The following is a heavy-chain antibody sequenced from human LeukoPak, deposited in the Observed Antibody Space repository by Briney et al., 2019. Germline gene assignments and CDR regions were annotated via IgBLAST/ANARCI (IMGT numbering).Heavy chain of an antibody. Sequence: GGSLRLSCAASGFTFSNAWMSWVRQAPGKGLEWVGRIKSKTDGGTTDYAAPVKGRFTISRDDSKNTLYLQMNSLKTEDTAVYYCTTDLLGEELGGFDYWGQGTLVTVSS. CDR3: TTDLLGEELGGFDY. CDR2: IKSKTDGGTT. CDR1: GFTFSNAW. J-gene: IGHJ4*02. V-gene: IGHV3-15*01. D-gene: IGHD7-27*01.